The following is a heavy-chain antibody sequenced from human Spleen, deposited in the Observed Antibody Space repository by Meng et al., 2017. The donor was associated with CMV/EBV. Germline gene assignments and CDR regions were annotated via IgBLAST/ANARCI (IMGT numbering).Heavy chain of an antibody. CDR3: ARDGNKAAADAFDY. CDR1: GFTCNNYA. D-gene: IGHD6-13*01. CDR2: ISFDGSNK. J-gene: IGHJ4*02. Sequence: ASGFTCNNYAMQWVRQAPGKGLEWVAVISFDGSNKYYADSVKGRFTISRDNSKDTLYLQMNGLRTEDTAVYYCARDGNKAAADAFDYWGQGTLVTVSS. V-gene: IGHV3-30*04.